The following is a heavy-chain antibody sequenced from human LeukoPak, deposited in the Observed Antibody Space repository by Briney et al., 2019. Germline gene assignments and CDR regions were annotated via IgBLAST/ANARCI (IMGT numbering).Heavy chain of an antibody. J-gene: IGHJ4*02. CDR3: ASSGREYSYGYHFDY. D-gene: IGHD5-18*01. V-gene: IGHV4-31*03. CDR2: IYYSGST. Sequence: PSETLSLTCTVSGGSISSGGYYWSWIRQHPGKGLEWIGYIYYSGSTYYNPSLKSRVTISVDTSKNQFSLKLSSVTAADTAVYYCASSGREYSYGYHFDYWGQGTLVTVSS. CDR1: GGSISSGGYY.